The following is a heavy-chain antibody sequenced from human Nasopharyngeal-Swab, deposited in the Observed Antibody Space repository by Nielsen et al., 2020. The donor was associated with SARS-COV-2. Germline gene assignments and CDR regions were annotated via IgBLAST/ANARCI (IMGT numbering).Heavy chain of an antibody. D-gene: IGHD3-22*01. J-gene: IGHJ5*02. CDR3: AKVIDNDSGGYVWFDP. CDR1: GFTFDDYA. V-gene: IGHV3-9*01. CDR2: ISWNSGSI. Sequence: GGSLRLSCAASGFTFDDYAMHWVRQAPGKGLEWVSGISWNSGSIGYADSVKGRFTISRDNAKNSLYLQMNSLRAEDTALYYCAKVIDNDSGGYVWFDPWGQGTLVTVSS.